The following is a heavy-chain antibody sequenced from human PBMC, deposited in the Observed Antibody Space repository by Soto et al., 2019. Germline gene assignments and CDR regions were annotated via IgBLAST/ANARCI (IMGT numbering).Heavy chain of an antibody. D-gene: IGHD5-18*01. V-gene: IGHV1-69*12. CDR2: IIPMFGTA. CDR3: ASGIQLWLRRINNGYSG. CDR1: VGTFSTYA. Sequence: QVQLVQSGAEVKKPESSVKVSCKAPVGTFSTYAISWVRQAPGQGLEWMGGIIPMFGTANYAQRFQDRVTITADESTNTVYMELSSLRSEDTALYFCASGIQLWLRRINNGYSGWGQGTLVTVSS. J-gene: IGHJ4*02.